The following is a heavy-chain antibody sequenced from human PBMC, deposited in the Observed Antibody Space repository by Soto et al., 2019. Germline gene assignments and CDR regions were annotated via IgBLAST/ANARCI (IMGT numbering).Heavy chain of an antibody. Sequence: SETLSLTCTVSGGSISSGGYYWSWIRQHPGKGLEWIGYIYYSGSTYYNPSPKSRVTISVDTSKNQFSLKLSSVTAADTAVYYCARVVYRTYYYYYGMDVWGQGTTVTVSS. J-gene: IGHJ6*02. V-gene: IGHV4-31*03. CDR2: IYYSGST. CDR1: GGSISSGGYY. CDR3: ARVVYRTYYYYYGMDV. D-gene: IGHD2-2*01.